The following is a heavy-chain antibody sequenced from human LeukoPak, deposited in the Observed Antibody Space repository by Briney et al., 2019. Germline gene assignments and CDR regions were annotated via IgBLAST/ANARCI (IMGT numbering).Heavy chain of an antibody. V-gene: IGHV4-4*07. Sequence: SETLSLTCTVSGGSIVSHYWNWIRQPAGRGLEWIGRFYASGTTNTSPSLKSRVTISVDTSKNQFSLKLSSVTAADTAVYYCARASIAARRKGGYYYYYMDVWGKGTTVTVSS. CDR1: GGSIVSHY. J-gene: IGHJ6*03. CDR2: FYASGTT. CDR3: ARASIAARRKGGYYYYYMDV. D-gene: IGHD6-6*01.